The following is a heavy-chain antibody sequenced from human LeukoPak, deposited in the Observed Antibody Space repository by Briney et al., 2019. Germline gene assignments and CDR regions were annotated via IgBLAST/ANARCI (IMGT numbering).Heavy chain of an antibody. Sequence: SETLSLTCTVSGGSISSYYWSWIRQPPGKGLEWIGDIYYSGSTNYNPSLKSRVTISVDTSKNQFSLRLSSVTAADTAVYYSARPASESYGPLTPFDYWGPGNLVTVSS. CDR2: IYYSGST. CDR1: GGSISSYY. J-gene: IGHJ4*02. V-gene: IGHV4-59*08. CDR3: ARPASESYGPLTPFDY. D-gene: IGHD5-18*01.